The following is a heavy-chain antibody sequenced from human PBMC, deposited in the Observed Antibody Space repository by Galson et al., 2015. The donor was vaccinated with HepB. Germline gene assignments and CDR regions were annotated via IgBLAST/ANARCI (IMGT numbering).Heavy chain of an antibody. CDR3: ARSITMVRINTPDN. V-gene: IGHV3-30*17. CDR2: MAHDGKTE. Sequence: SLRLSCAASGFTFSSYAVHWVRQAPGKGLEWVAVMAHDGKTEYYADSVRSRFTISRDNSNNTLYIQLNSPRLEDTAVYYCARSITMVRINTPDNWGQGTLVIVSS. J-gene: IGHJ4*02. CDR1: GFTFSSYA. D-gene: IGHD3-10*01.